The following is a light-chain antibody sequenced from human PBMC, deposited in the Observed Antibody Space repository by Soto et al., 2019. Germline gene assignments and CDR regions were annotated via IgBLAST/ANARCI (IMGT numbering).Light chain of an antibody. Sequence: DIQMTQSPSTLSASVGDRVTITCRASQSISSWLAWYQQKPGKAPKLLISKASTLANGVPSRFSGSGSGTEFTLTISSPQPDDFATYYCQQYDTYSTFGQGTKVDVK. J-gene: IGKJ1*01. CDR1: QSISSW. V-gene: IGKV1-5*03. CDR2: KAS. CDR3: QQYDTYST.